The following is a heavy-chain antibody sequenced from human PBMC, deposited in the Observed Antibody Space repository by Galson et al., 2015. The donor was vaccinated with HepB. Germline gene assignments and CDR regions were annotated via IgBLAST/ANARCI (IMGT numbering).Heavy chain of an antibody. J-gene: IGHJ4*02. D-gene: IGHD1-26*01. Sequence: QSGAEVKKPGESLRISCKGSGYSFTSYWISWVRQMPGKGLEWIGEIYHSGSTNYNPSLKSRVTISVDKSKNQFSLKLSSVTAADTAVYYCARDLSLNSGSYYIDYWGQGTLVTVSS. CDR2: IYHSGST. CDR1: GYSFTSYW. CDR3: ARDLSLNSGSYYIDY. V-gene: IGHV5-10-1*01.